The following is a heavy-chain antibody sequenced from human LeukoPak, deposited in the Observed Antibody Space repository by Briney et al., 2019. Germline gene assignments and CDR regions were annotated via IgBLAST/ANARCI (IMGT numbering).Heavy chain of an antibody. CDR2: ISSDGSST. D-gene: IGHD6-19*01. CDR3: AKFSSRQWLAHADY. V-gene: IGHV3-74*01. CDR1: GFTFSSYW. Sequence: PGGSLRLSCTASGFTFSSYWMHWVRQAPGKGLVWVSHISSDGSSTGYADSVKGRFTISRDNSKNTLYLQMNSLRAEDTAVYYCAKFSSRQWLAHADYWGQGTLVTVSS. J-gene: IGHJ4*02.